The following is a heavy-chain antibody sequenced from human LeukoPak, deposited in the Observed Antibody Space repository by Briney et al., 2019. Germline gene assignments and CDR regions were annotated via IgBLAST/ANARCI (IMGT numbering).Heavy chain of an antibody. Sequence: GESLKISCKGSGYTFTNYWIGWVRQMPGKGLEFMGIIYPGDSDTRYSPSFQGQVTISVDKSINTAYLQWSSLKASDSAMYYCARAGYSNRWDGVDYWGQGTLVSVSS. J-gene: IGHJ4*02. D-gene: IGHD2/OR15-2a*01. CDR1: GYTFTNYW. CDR2: IYPGDSDT. CDR3: ARAGYSNRWDGVDY. V-gene: IGHV5-51*01.